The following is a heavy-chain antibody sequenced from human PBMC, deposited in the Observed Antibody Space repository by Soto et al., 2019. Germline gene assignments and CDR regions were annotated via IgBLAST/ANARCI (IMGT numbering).Heavy chain of an antibody. CDR2: IWYDGTQK. CDR1: GFTFNTYG. CDR3: ARAGGTTVTGLWHFDS. V-gene: IGHV3-33*01. D-gene: IGHD4-17*01. Sequence: GSLRLSCEASGFTFNTYGMHWVRQPPGKGLEWLAAIWYDGTQKYYADSVKGRFIISRDNSKKTLYLEMNSLRAEDTAVYYCARAGGTTVTGLWHFDSWGQGTLVTVSS. J-gene: IGHJ4*02.